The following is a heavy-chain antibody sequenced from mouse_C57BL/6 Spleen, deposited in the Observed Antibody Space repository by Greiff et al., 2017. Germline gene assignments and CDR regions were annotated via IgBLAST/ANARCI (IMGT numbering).Heavy chain of an antibody. Sequence: QVQLQQPGAELVKPGASVKLSCKASGYTFTSYWMHWVKQRPGQGLEWIGMIHPNSGSTNYNEKFKSKATLTVDKSSSTAYMQLSSLTSEDSAVYYRARAGDSNYEDYYAMDYWGQGTSVTVSS. D-gene: IGHD2-5*01. CDR3: ARAGDSNYEDYYAMDY. CDR2: IHPNSGST. CDR1: GYTFTSYW. J-gene: IGHJ4*01. V-gene: IGHV1-64*01.